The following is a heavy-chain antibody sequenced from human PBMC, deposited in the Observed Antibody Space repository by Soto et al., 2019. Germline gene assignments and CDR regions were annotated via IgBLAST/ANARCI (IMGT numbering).Heavy chain of an antibody. Sequence: GGSLRLSCTASGVTFGDYAMNWFRQAPGKGLEWVSFIRSKAYGETIQYAASVKGRFTISRDDSKSIAYLQMNSLKTEDTAVYYCTRDRASNSSGLEFDCWGQGTLVTVSS. D-gene: IGHD6-6*01. CDR1: GVTFGDYA. V-gene: IGHV3-49*03. J-gene: IGHJ4*02. CDR3: TRDRASNSSGLEFDC. CDR2: IRSKAYGETI.